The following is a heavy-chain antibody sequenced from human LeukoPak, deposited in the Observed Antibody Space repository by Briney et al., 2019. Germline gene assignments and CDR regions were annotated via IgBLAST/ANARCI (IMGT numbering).Heavy chain of an antibody. D-gene: IGHD3-10*01. V-gene: IGHV3-7*04. CDR3: ARADNYGSILDY. CDR1: GVTFSNYL. J-gene: IGHJ4*02. CDR2: KNRDGSAE. Sequence: GGSLRLSCAASGVTFSNYLRSCVCQTPGGGREWVANKNRDGSAEYYVVSVGGRFTVSRDNAKNSLYLQIDSLRAEDTAVYYCARADNYGSILDYWGRGTLVTVSS.